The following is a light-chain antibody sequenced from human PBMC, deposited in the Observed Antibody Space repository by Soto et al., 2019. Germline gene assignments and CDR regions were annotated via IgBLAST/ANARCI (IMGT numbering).Light chain of an antibody. J-gene: IGKJ4*01. CDR3: QKYNSAPLS. Sequence: DIQMTQSPSSLSASVGDRVTITCRASQGIINYLAWYQRKPGKAPKLLIYAASTLQSGVTSRFSGSGSGTDFTLTISGLQPEDVATYYCQKYNSAPLSFGGGTKVDIK. CDR2: AAS. V-gene: IGKV1-27*01. CDR1: QGIINY.